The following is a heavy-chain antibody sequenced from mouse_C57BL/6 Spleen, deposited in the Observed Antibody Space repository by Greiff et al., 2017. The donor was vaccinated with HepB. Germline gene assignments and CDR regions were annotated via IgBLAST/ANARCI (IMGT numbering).Heavy chain of an antibody. CDR2: INPSSGYT. Sequence: VQLQQSGAELARPGASVKMSCKASGYTFTSYTMHWVKQRPGQGLEWIGYINPSSGYTKYNQKFKDKATLTADKSSSTAYMQLSSLTSEDSAVYYCARLWLRYAMDYWGQGTSVTVSS. CDR1: GYTFTSYT. J-gene: IGHJ4*01. V-gene: IGHV1-4*01. CDR3: ARLWLRYAMDY. D-gene: IGHD2-2*01.